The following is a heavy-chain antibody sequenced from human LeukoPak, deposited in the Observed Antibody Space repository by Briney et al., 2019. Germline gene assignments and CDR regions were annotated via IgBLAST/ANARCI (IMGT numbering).Heavy chain of an antibody. CDR1: GFTFSSYA. CDR3: AKDMLVAYGDYSEYYFDY. D-gene: IGHD4-17*01. J-gene: IGHJ4*02. Sequence: GGSLRLSCAASGFTFSSYAMTRVRQAPGKGLEWVSAISGSGGSTYYADSVKGRFTISRDNSKNTLYLQMNSLRAEDTAVYYCAKDMLVAYGDYSEYYFDYWGQGTLVTVSS. V-gene: IGHV3-23*01. CDR2: ISGSGGST.